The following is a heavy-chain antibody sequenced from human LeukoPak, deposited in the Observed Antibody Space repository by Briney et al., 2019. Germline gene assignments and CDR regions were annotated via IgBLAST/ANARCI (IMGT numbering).Heavy chain of an antibody. J-gene: IGHJ6*02. CDR1: GFTFSGAA. CDR2: IRSKPNNYAA. D-gene: IGHD3-10*01. Sequence: GGSLRLSCVASGFTFSGAAIHWVRQASGKGLEWVGRIRSKPNNYAAAYGASVKGRFTISRDDSENTAYLQMNSLKSDDTAVYFCASELRYYFTMDVWGQGTTVTVSS. CDR3: ASELRYYFTMDV. V-gene: IGHV3-73*01.